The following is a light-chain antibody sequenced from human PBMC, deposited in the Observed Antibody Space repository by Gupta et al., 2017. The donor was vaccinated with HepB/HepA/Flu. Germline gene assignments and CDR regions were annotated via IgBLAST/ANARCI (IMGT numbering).Light chain of an antibody. J-gene: IGKJ2*01. V-gene: IGKV3-20*01. Sequence: EIVLTQSPGTLSLSPGERATLSCRASQSVSSSYLTWYQQKPGQAPRLLIYATSSRATGIPDKFSGNGSGRDFTLTISRLEPEDSAVYYCQQFGSSPYTFGQGTKLEIK. CDR1: QSVSSSY. CDR3: QQFGSSPYT. CDR2: ATS.